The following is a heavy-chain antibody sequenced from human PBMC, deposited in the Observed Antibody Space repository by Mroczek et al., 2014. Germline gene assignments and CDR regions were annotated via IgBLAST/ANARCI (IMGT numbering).Heavy chain of an antibody. CDR2: INHSGST. CDR3: AATAYSSSWLPGRVYWYFDL. Sequence: QVQLQQWGAGLLKPSETLSLTCAVYGGSFSGYYWSWIRQPPGKGLEWIGEINHSGSTNYNPSLKSRVTISVDTSKNQFSLKLSSVTAADTAVYYCAATAYSSSWLPGRVYWYFDLWGRGTLVTVSS. CDR1: GGSFSGYY. D-gene: IGHD6-13*01. V-gene: IGHV4-34*01. J-gene: IGHJ2*01.